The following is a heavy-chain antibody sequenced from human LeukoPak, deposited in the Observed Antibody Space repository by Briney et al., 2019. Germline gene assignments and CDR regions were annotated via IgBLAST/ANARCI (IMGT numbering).Heavy chain of an antibody. CDR3: ARERDEYSSSSEAFDI. CDR1: GYTFTSYG. V-gene: IGHV1-18*01. J-gene: IGHJ3*02. Sequence: ASVKVSCKASGYTFTSYGISWVRQAPGQGLEWMGWVSAYNGNTNYAQKLQGRVTMTTDTSTSTAYMELRSLRSDDTAVYYCARERDEYSSSSEAFDIWGQGTMVTVSS. CDR2: VSAYNGNT. D-gene: IGHD6-6*01.